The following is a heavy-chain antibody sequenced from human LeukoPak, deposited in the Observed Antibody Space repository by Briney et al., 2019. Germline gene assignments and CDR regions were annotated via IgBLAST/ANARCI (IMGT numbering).Heavy chain of an antibody. CDR2: ISNSSYI. CDR3: ARRGQLWLQSLDY. D-gene: IGHD5-18*01. V-gene: IGHV3-21*01. J-gene: IGHJ4*02. Sequence: GGSLRLSCAASGFTFSSYGMHWVRQAPGKGLEWVSSISNSSYIYYADSVKGRFTISRDNAKNSLYLQMNSLRAEDTAVYYCARRGQLWLQSLDYWGQGTLVTVSS. CDR1: GFTFSSYG.